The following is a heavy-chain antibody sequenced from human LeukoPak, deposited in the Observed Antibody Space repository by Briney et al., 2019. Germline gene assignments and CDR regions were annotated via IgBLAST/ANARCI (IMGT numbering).Heavy chain of an antibody. D-gene: IGHD3-22*01. CDR2: ISYDGSNK. J-gene: IGHJ4*02. Sequence: PGGSLRLSCAASGFTFSSYAMHWVRQAPGKGLEWVAVISYDGSNKYYADSVKGRFTISRDNSKNTLYLQMNSLRAEDTAVYYCARDRDYYDSSGPLGYWGQGTLVTVSS. CDR1: GFTFSSYA. CDR3: ARDRDYYDSSGPLGY. V-gene: IGHV3-30-3*01.